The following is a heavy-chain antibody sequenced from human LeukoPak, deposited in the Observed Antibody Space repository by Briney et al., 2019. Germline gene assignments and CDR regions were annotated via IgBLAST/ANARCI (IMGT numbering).Heavy chain of an antibody. CDR3: ARSDILTGYYPDAFDI. V-gene: IGHV4-30-4*01. CDR1: GGSISSGDYY. J-gene: IGHJ3*02. CDR2: IYYSGST. D-gene: IGHD3-9*01. Sequence: SETLSLTCTVSGGSISSGDYYWSWIRLPPGKGLEWIGYIYYSGSTYYNPSLKSRVTISVDTSKNQFSLKLSSVTAADTAVYYCARSDILTGYYPDAFDIWGQGTMVTVSS.